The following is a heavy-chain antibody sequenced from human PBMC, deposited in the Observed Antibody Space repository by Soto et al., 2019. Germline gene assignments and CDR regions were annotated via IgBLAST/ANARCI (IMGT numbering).Heavy chain of an antibody. CDR1: GGSISRYY. Sequence: WGTLSLTCTGSGGSISRYYWSWLRQPPGKGREWIGDSYYSGSTNYNPSLKSRVTISVDTSKNQFSLKLSSVTAADTAGDHCATCRWRDHGRDVWGQGNTVTV. D-gene: IGHD2-15*01. V-gene: IGHV4-59*01. CDR2: SYYSGST. CDR3: ATCRWRDHGRDV. J-gene: IGHJ6*02.